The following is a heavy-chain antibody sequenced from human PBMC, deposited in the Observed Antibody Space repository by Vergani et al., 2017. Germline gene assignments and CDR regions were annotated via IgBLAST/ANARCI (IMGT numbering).Heavy chain of an antibody. CDR3: ARRIGGYYSGGKVHPLRTAFDV. J-gene: IGHJ3*01. CDR2: ISASGNA. CDR1: GGSISAGYYF. V-gene: IGHV4-61*02. Sequence: QVQLQASGPGRVKPSQTLSLTCTMSGGSISAGYYFWSWIRQPAGKGLEWLGHISASGNASHSPSLKTRVSMSVETSKNQFSLTVTSVTAADTAIYFCARRIGGYYSGGKVHPLRTAFDVWGHGTVVTVSS. D-gene: IGHD2-15*01.